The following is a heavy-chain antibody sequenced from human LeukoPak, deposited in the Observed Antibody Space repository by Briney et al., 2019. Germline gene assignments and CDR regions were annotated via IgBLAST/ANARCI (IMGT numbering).Heavy chain of an antibody. D-gene: IGHD2-2*02. V-gene: IGHV3-66*01. CDR2: IYSEGST. CDR1: GFTVGNNF. Sequence: GGSLRLSCAASGFTVGNNFMSWVRQAPGKGQEWVSIIYSEGSTAYADSVKGRFTISRDSSKNTLYLQMNSLRAEDTAVYYCASDYNFDYWGQGTLVTVSS. CDR3: ASDYNFDY. J-gene: IGHJ4*02.